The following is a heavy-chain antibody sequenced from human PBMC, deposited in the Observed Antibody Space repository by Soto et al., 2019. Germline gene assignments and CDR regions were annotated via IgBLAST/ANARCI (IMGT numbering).Heavy chain of an antibody. D-gene: IGHD5-18*01. CDR1: GGTFSKDA. CDR2: LIPVFGSP. Sequence: QVQLVQSGAEVKKPGSSVTVSCKTSGGTFSKDAINWVRQAPGQGLEWMGLLIPVFGSPIYAQKFQGRIRLTADKSTSTAFMDLSSLRSEDTAVYYCTRVLGYTFEPGKTRYYAMDVWGQGTTVSVSS. CDR3: TRVLGYTFEPGKTRYYAMDV. J-gene: IGHJ6*02. V-gene: IGHV1-69*06.